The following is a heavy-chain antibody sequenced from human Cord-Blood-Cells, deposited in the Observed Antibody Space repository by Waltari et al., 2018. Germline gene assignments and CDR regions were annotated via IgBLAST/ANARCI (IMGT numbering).Heavy chain of an antibody. J-gene: IGHJ4*02. CDR1: GGSFSGYY. D-gene: IGHD6-13*01. CDR2: IDHSGST. V-gene: IGHV4-34*01. CDR3: ARRESAAGTGY. Sequence: QVQLQPWGAGQLTPPETLSPTCAVYGGSFSGYYWSWYRQPPGKGLEWIGEIDHSGSTNYNPSLKSRVAISVDTSKKQFSLKLSSVTAADTAVYYCARRESAAGTGYWGQGTLVTVSS.